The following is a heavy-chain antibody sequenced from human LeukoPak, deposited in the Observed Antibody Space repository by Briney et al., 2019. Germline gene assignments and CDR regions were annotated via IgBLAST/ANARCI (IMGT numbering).Heavy chain of an antibody. CDR2: IYYSGST. CDR1: GGSITSYY. Sequence: SETLSLTCTVSGGSITSYYWSWLRQPPGKELEWIGQIYYSGSTNYNPSLRSRVTISVDTSKNQFSLKLSSVTAADTAVYYCARSWQWLQIDYWGQGTLVTVSS. D-gene: IGHD6-19*01. V-gene: IGHV4-59*12. CDR3: ARSWQWLQIDY. J-gene: IGHJ4*02.